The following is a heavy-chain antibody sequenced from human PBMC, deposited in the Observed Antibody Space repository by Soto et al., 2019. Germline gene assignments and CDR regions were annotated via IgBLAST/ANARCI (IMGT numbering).Heavy chain of an antibody. V-gene: IGHV3-66*01. D-gene: IGHD4-17*01. CDR1: GFTVSSNY. CDR3: ARMGSSDYGDYFYYFDY. CDR2: IYSGGST. Sequence: SGFTVSSNYMSWVRQAPGKGLEWVSVIYSGGSTYYADSVKGRFTISRDNSKNTLYLQMNSLRAEDTAVYYCARMGSSDYGDYFYYFDYWGQGTLVTVSS. J-gene: IGHJ4*02.